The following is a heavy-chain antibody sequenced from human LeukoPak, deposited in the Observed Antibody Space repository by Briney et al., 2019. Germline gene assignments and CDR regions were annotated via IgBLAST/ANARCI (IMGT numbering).Heavy chain of an antibody. D-gene: IGHD3-10*01. CDR3: AKGQGSGSYYNGYDY. V-gene: IGHV3-30*02. CDR2: IRYDGSNK. Sequence: PGGSLRLSCAASGFTFSSYGMHWVRQAPGKGLERVAFIRYDGSNKYYADSVKGRFTISRDNSKNTLYLQMSSLRAEDTAVYYCAKGQGSGSYYNGYDYWGQGTLVTVSS. J-gene: IGHJ4*02. CDR1: GFTFSSYG.